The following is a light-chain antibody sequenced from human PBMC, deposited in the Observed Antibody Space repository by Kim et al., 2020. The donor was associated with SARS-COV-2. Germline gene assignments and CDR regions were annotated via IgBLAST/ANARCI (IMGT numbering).Light chain of an antibody. CDR2: QDS. CDR3: QAWDSSTGV. CDR1: KLEDKF. Sequence: VSPGQTASITCSGDKLEDKFVCWYQHKPGQSPVLVIYQDSKRPSRIPERFSGSNSGNIATLTISGTQAMDEADYYCQAWDSSTGVFGTGTKVTVL. V-gene: IGLV3-1*01. J-gene: IGLJ1*01.